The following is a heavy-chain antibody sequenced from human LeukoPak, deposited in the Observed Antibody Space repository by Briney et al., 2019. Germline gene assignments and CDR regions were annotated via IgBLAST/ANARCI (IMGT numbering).Heavy chain of an antibody. CDR1: GITLSNYG. CDR2: ISGSGGGT. CDR3: AKRGVVIRVILVGFHKEAYYFDS. V-gene: IGHV3-23*01. D-gene: IGHD3-22*01. Sequence: AGSLRLSCAVSGITLSNYGMSWVRQAPGKGLEWVAGISGSGGGTNYADSVKGRFTISRDTYKNTLYLQMNSLGAEDTAVYFCAKRGVVIRVILVGFHKEAYYFDSWGQGALVTVSS. J-gene: IGHJ4*02.